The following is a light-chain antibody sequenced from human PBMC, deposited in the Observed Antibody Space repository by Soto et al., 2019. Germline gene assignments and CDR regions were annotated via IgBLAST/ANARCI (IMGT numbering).Light chain of an antibody. CDR2: DAS. V-gene: IGKV1-5*01. J-gene: IGKJ3*01. CDR1: QSISRS. CDR3: QQYNSYLLT. Sequence: DIQMTQSPSSVSASVGDRVTITCRASQSISRSLAWYQQKPGKAPNLLIYDASSLESGVPSRFSGSGFGTEFTLTISSLQPDDFATYYCQQYNSYLLTFGPGTTVDIK.